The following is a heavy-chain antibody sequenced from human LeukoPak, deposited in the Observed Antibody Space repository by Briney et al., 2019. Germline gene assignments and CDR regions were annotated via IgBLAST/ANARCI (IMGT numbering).Heavy chain of an antibody. J-gene: IGHJ6*02. CDR2: INPNSGGT. Sequence: ASVKVSCKASGYTFTGYYMHWVRQAPGQGREWMGWINPNSGGTNYAQKFQGRVTMTRDTSISTAYMELSRLRSDDTAVYYCAREGFQRGGYGMDVWGQGTTVTVSS. D-gene: IGHD2/OR15-2a*01. CDR1: GYTFTGYY. V-gene: IGHV1-2*02. CDR3: AREGFQRGGYGMDV.